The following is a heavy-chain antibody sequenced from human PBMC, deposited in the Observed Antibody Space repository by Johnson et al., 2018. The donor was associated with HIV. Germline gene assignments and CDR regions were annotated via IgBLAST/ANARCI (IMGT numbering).Heavy chain of an antibody. CDR1: GFNFSNHA. D-gene: IGHD3-22*01. CDR3: GKGKFSMKVVIFMDI. Sequence: EVQLVESGGGLVQPGGSLRVSCTASGFNFSNHAMSWVRQAPGKGLEWVSGISDSGENTYYADSVKGRFTISRDNSKNTLYLQMNSLRAEDTAIYYCGKGKFSMKVVIFMDIWGQGTMVIVSS. CDR2: ISDSGENT. J-gene: IGHJ3*02. V-gene: IGHV3-23*04.